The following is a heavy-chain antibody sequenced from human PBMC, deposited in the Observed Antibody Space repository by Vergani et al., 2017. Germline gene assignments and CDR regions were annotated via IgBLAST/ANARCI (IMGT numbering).Heavy chain of an antibody. V-gene: IGHV3-21*01. J-gene: IGHJ4*02. CDR2: ISSSSSYI. Sequence: EVQLVESGGGLVKPGGSLRLSCAASGFTFSSYSMNWVRQAPGKGLEWVSSISSSSSYIYYADSVKGRVTISRDNAKNSLYLQMNSLRAEDTAVYYCAREPRHSGSSTFDYWGQGTLVTVSS. D-gene: IGHD1-26*01. CDR1: GFTFSSYS. CDR3: AREPRHSGSSTFDY.